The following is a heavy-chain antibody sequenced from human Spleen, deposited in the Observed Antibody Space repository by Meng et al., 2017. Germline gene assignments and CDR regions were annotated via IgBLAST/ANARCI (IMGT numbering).Heavy chain of an antibody. Sequence: QGPLPQWGAGLLKPSETLSPTVAVYCGSLRGYYWSWVRQPPGKGLEWIGEINQYGRTNYNPSLKSRVTISVDTSKNQFSLKLSSVTAADTAVYYCARGDSGWYTGWDWFDPWGQGTLVTVSS. CDR3: ARGDSGWYTGWDWFDP. J-gene: IGHJ5*02. CDR1: CGSLRGYY. CDR2: INQYGRT. V-gene: IGHV4-34*01. D-gene: IGHD6-19*01.